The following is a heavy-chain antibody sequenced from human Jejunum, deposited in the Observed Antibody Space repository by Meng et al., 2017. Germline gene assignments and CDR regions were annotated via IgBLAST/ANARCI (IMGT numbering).Heavy chain of an antibody. CDR2: MYYSGGT. V-gene: IGHV4-39*01. CDR1: GDSISSSSYY. D-gene: IGHD3-3*01. J-gene: IGHJ4*02. Sequence: QLQLQESGPGLVKPSETLSLTCTVSGDSISSSSYYWGWIRQPPGKGLEWIGSMYYSGGTYYNPSLKSRVTISVDASKNQFSLKLSSVTAADTAVYYCARSFWNYYYIDYWGQGALSPSPQ. CDR3: ARSFWNYYYIDY.